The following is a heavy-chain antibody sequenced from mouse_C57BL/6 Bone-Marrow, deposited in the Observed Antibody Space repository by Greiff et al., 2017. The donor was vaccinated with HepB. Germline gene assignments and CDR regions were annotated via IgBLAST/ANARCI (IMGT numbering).Heavy chain of an antibody. D-gene: IGHD1-1*01. CDR1: GYSITSGYY. CDR3: ARRITTVVEDYFDY. CDR2: ISYDGSN. Sequence: EVQLQESGPGLVKPSQSLSLTCSVTGYSITSGYYWNWIRQFPGNKLEWMGYISYDGSNNYNPSLKNRISITRDTSKNQFFLKLNSVTTEDTATYYCARRITTVVEDYFDYWGQGTTLTVSS. V-gene: IGHV3-6*01. J-gene: IGHJ2*01.